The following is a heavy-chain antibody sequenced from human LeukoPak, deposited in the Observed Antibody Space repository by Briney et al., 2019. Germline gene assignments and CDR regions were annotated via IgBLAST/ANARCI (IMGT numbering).Heavy chain of an antibody. CDR3: ARVSCSGGSCPSNY. D-gene: IGHD2-15*01. J-gene: IGHJ4*02. CDR1: GFTFSSYS. V-gene: IGHV3-21*01. CDR2: ISSSGSYI. Sequence: GGSLRLSCAASGFTFSSYSMNWVRQAPRKGLEWVSTISSSGSYIYYADSVKGRVTISRDNAKNSLYLQMNSLRVEDTAVYYCARVSCSGGSCPSNYWGQGTLVTVSS.